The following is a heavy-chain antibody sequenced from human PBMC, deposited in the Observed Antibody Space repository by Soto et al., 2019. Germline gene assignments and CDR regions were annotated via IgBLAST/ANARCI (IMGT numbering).Heavy chain of an antibody. CDR3: ARHYDILTGYPPRYYYGMDA. Sequence: GESLKISCKGSGYSFTSYWIGWVRQMPGKGLEWMGIIYPGDPDTRYSPSFQGQVTISADKSISTAYLQWSSLKASDTAMYYCARHYDILTGYPPRYYYGMDAWGQGTTVTVSS. CDR1: GYSFTSYW. D-gene: IGHD3-9*01. J-gene: IGHJ6*02. V-gene: IGHV5-51*01. CDR2: IYPGDPDT.